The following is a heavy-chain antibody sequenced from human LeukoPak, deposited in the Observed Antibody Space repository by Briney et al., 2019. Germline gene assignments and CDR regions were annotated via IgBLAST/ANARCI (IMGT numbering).Heavy chain of an antibody. CDR3: ARDLGRDGYFDY. Sequence: PGGSLRLSCAASGLTFRSHWMHCVRQAPGKGLVWVSRINSDGSSTRYADSVKGRLTISRDNAKNTLFLQMNSLRAEDTAVYYCARDLGRDGYFDYWGQGTLVTVSS. D-gene: IGHD5-24*01. CDR2: INSDGSST. V-gene: IGHV3-74*01. CDR1: GLTFRSHW. J-gene: IGHJ4*02.